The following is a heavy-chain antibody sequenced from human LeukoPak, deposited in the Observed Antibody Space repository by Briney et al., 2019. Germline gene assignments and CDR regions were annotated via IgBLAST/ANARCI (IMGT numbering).Heavy chain of an antibody. Sequence: SETLSLTCTVSGDSIRSYCWSWIRQPPGKGLDWIGSICYSGSTNYSPSLKSRVTISVDTSKNQFSLKLRSVTAADTAVYYCARGGFSGGILRYFDLWGRGILVTVSS. CDR3: ARGGFSGGILRYFDL. CDR1: GDSIRSYC. J-gene: IGHJ2*01. V-gene: IGHV4-59*01. CDR2: ICYSGST. D-gene: IGHD2-15*01.